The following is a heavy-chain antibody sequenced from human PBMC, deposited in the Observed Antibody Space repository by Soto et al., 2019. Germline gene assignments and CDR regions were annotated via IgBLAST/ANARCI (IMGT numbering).Heavy chain of an antibody. CDR1: GFTFSSYG. CDR2: ISYDGSNK. CDR3: AKDMRGSYFDY. D-gene: IGHD3-16*01. J-gene: IGHJ4*02. Sequence: QVQLVESGGGVVQPGRSLRLSCAASGFTFSSYGMHWVRQAPGKGLEWVAVISYDGSNKYYADSVKGRFTISRDNSTNTLYLQMNSLRAEDTAVYYCAKDMRGSYFDYWGQGTLVTVSS. V-gene: IGHV3-30*18.